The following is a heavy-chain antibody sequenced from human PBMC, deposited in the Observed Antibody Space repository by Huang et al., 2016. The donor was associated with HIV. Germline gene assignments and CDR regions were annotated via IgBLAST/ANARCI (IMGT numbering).Heavy chain of an antibody. CDR1: GGSFTGNY. CDR3: ARQWTILEWLLGLDV. D-gene: IGHD3-3*01. V-gene: IGHV4-34*02. J-gene: IGHJ6*02. CDR2: VNDSGAT. Sequence: QMQLQQRGAGLLKPSETLSLTCGVSGGSFTGNYLTWIRQAPGKGREWIGEVNDSGATNYNPSLNGRGTISLEKSNRELSLNLRSVTAADTAVYYCARQWTILEWLLGLDVWGQGTRVIVSS.